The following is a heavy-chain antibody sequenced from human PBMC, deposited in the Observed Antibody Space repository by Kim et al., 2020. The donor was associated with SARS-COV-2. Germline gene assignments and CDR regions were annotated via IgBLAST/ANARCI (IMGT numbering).Heavy chain of an antibody. CDR3: ARGLGSGSGSYYAN. V-gene: IGHV4-34*01. D-gene: IGHD3-10*01. CDR2: INHSGST. Sequence: SDTLSLTCAVYGGSFSGYYWSWIRQPPGKGLEWIGEINHSGSTNYNPSLKSRVTISVDTSKNQFSLKLSSVTAADTAVYYCARGLGSGSGSYYANWGQGTLVTVSS. J-gene: IGHJ4*02. CDR1: GGSFSGYY.